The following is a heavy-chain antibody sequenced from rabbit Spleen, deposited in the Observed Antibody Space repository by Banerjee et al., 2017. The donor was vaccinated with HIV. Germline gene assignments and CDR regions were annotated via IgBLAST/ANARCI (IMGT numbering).Heavy chain of an antibody. CDR2: IYAGNSGST. D-gene: IGHD1-1*01. Sequence: QEQLVESGGGLVQPGASLTLTCTASGFSFSSSYWICWVRQAPGKGLEWIACIYAGNSGSTDYASWAKGRFTISKTSSTTVTLQMTSLTAADTATYFCARSERGASWASVLWGQGTLVTVS. CDR1: GFSFSSSYW. J-gene: IGHJ3*01. V-gene: IGHV1S45*01. CDR3: ARSERGASWASVL.